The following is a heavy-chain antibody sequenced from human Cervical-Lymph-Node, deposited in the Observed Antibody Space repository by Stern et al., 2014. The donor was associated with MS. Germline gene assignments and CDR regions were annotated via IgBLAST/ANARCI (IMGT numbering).Heavy chain of an antibody. V-gene: IGHV1-8*01. CDR3: ARFLTDSSGWYLYYFDY. D-gene: IGHD6-19*01. J-gene: IGHJ4*02. CDR1: GYTFTSYD. Sequence: VHLVESGAEVKKPGASVKVSCKASGYTFTSYDINWVRQATGQGLEWMGWMNPNSGNTGYAQKFQGRVTMTRNTSISTAYMELSSLRSEDTAVYYCARFLTDSSGWYLYYFDYWGQGTLVTVSS. CDR2: MNPNSGNT.